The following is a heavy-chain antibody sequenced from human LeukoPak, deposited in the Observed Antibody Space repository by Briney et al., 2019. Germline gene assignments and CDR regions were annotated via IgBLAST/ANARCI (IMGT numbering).Heavy chain of an antibody. CDR3: ARDYKADF. V-gene: IGHV3-23*05. J-gene: IGHJ4*02. D-gene: IGHD3-10*01. CDR2: IDIYATKT. Sequence: GGSLRLSCATSGFTFSTYAMTWVRQAPGKGLEWVSAIDIYATKTNYADSVKGRYTISRDNSKNTLYLQMNSLRGEDTAIYYCARDYKADFWGQGTLVTVSS. CDR1: GFTFSTYA.